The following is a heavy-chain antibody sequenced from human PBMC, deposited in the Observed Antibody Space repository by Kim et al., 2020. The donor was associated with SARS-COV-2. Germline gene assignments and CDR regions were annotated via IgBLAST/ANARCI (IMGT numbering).Heavy chain of an antibody. CDR3: ARGTWGGGGWGYGSGQYNRFDP. Sequence: ASVKVSCKASGYTFTSSHIQWVRQAPGQGLEWVGIINPSGGSATYAQKLQGRVTMTSDTSAGTGYMELSSLRSEDTALYYCARGTWGGGGWGYGSGQYNRFDPWGQGTLVTVSS. CDR2: INPSGGSA. D-gene: IGHD3-10*01. J-gene: IGHJ5*02. CDR1: GYTFTSSH. V-gene: IGHV1-46*03.